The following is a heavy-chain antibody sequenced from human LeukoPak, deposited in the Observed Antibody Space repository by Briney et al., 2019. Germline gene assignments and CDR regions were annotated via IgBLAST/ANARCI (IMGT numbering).Heavy chain of an antibody. CDR2: ISGSGGST. J-gene: IGHJ3*02. CDR3: AKDRRYYDFWSGYLDAFDI. CDR1: GFTFSSYA. Sequence: GGSLRLSCAASGFTFSSYAMSWVRQAPGKGLEWVSAISGSGGSTYYADSVKGRFTISRDNSKNTLYLQMNSLRAEDTAVYYCAKDRRYYDFWSGYLDAFDIWGQGTMVTGSS. D-gene: IGHD3-3*01. V-gene: IGHV3-23*01.